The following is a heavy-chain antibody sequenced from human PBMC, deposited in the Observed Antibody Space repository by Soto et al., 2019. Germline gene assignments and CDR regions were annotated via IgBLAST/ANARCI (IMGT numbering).Heavy chain of an antibody. J-gene: IGHJ6*03. CDR1: GFTFSDYY. Sequence: GGSLRLSCAASGFTFSDYYMSWIRRAPGKGLEWVSYISSSGSTIYYADSVKGRFTISRDNAKNSLYLQMNSLRAEDTAVYYCARVPNVPAAIRDYYYYMDVWGKGTTVTVSS. D-gene: IGHD2-2*01. CDR2: ISSSGSTI. V-gene: IGHV3-11*01. CDR3: ARVPNVPAAIRDYYYYMDV.